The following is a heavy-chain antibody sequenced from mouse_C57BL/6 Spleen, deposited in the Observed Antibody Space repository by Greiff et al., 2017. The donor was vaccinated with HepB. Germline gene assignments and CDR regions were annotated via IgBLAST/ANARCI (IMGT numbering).Heavy chain of an antibody. CDR3: ARRRDYDGFAY. J-gene: IGHJ3*01. CDR1: GYTFTSYW. D-gene: IGHD2-4*01. V-gene: IGHV1-61*01. Sequence: VQLQQPGAELVRPGSSVKLSCKASGYTFTSYWMDWVKQRPGQGLEWIGNIYPSDSETHYNQKFKDKATLTVDTSSSTAYMQLSSLTSEDSSVYYCARRRDYDGFAYWGQGTLVTVSA. CDR2: IYPSDSET.